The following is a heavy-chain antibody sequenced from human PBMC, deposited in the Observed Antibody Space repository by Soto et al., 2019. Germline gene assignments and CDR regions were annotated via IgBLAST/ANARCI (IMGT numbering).Heavy chain of an antibody. CDR2: ISGSGGST. V-gene: IGHV3-23*01. CDR1: GFTFSSYA. Sequence: LILSCAASGFTFSSYAMSWVRQAPGKGLEWVSAISGSGGSTYYADSVKGRFTISRDNSKNTLYLQMNSLRAEDTAVYYCAKDKGGAMGYRGFDYWGQGTLVTVS. J-gene: IGHJ4*02. D-gene: IGHD5-18*01. CDR3: AKDKGGAMGYRGFDY.